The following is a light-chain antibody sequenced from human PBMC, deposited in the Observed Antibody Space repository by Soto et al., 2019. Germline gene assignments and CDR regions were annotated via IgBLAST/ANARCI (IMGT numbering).Light chain of an antibody. CDR2: KAS. CDR1: QNINDW. V-gene: IGKV1-5*03. J-gene: IGKJ3*01. CDR3: QQYNTYSFT. Sequence: DIQMTQSPSTLSASVGDRVTITSRASQNINDWLAWYQQKPGKAPRLLIYKASTLESGVPSRFSGSGFGTEFTLTISSLQPDDFATYYCQQYNTYSFTFGPGAKVDIK.